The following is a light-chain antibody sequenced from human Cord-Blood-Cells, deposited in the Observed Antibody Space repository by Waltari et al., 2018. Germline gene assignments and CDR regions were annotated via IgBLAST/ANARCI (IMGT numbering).Light chain of an antibody. CDR1: SRDVGGYNY. Sequence: QSALTQPASVSGSPGHSLTIPCTGTSRDVGGYNYVPWYQQHTGKAPKLMIYDVSKRPSGVSNRFSGSKSGNTASLTISGLQAEDEADYYCSSYTSSSTLFGGGTKLTVL. CDR3: SSYTSSSTL. V-gene: IGLV2-14*01. J-gene: IGLJ2*01. CDR2: DVS.